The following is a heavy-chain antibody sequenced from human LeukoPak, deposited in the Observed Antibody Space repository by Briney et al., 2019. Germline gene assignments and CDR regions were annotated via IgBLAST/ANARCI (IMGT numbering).Heavy chain of an antibody. CDR1: GFTFSSYW. D-gene: IGHD1-26*01. V-gene: IGHV3-74*01. CDR3: TRVAGSGSVD. CDR2: INGDASTT. J-gene: IGHJ4*02. Sequence: PGGSLRLSCAASGFTFSSYWMHWVRQAPGKGLVWVSRINGDASTTSYADSVKGRFTISRDNAKNTLHLQMNSLRAEDTAVYYCTRVAGSGSVDWGQGTLVTVSS.